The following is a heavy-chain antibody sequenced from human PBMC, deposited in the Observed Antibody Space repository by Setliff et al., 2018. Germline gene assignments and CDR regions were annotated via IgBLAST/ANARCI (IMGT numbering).Heavy chain of an antibody. J-gene: IGHJ5*02. D-gene: IGHD3-16*01. CDR1: GDSIYNHF. CDR2: IYTSGTT. Sequence: KPSETLSLTCTVSGDSIYNHFWSWVRQPPGKGLEWIGYIYTSGTTKYNPSLKSRVTISIDTSKSQFSLNLSSVNAADTAVYYCERRTFGSGRVDPWGQGTLVTVSS. V-gene: IGHV4-4*08. CDR3: ERRTFGSGRVDP.